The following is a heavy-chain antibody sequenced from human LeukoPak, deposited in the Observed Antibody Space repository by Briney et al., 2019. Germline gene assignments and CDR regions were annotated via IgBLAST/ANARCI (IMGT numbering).Heavy chain of an antibody. V-gene: IGHV4-59*12. CDR2: IYYSGST. Sequence: SETLSLTCTVSGGYISSYYWSWIRQPPGKGLEWIGYIYYSGSTYYNPSLKSRVTISVDTSKNQFSLKLSSVTAADTAVYYCARGWGDYYDSSGPFDYWGQGTLVTVSS. J-gene: IGHJ4*02. D-gene: IGHD3-22*01. CDR3: ARGWGDYYDSSGPFDY. CDR1: GGYISSYY.